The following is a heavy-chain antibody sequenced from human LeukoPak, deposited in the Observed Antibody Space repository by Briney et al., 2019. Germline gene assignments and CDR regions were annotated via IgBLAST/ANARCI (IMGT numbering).Heavy chain of an antibody. CDR3: ARGDNSEQRLVRGMVGGYFDY. CDR1: GYTFTGYY. J-gene: IGHJ4*02. D-gene: IGHD6-13*01. CDR2: INPNSGGT. Sequence: ASVKVSCKASGYTFTGYYMHWVRQAPGQGLEWMGWINPNSGGTNYAQKFQGRVTMTRDTSISTAYMELSGLRSDDTAVYYCARGDNSEQRLVRGMVGGYFDYWGQGTLVTVSS. V-gene: IGHV1-2*02.